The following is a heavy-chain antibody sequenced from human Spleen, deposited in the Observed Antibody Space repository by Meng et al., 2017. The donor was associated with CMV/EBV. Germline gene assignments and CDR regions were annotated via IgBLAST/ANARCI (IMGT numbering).Heavy chain of an antibody. V-gene: IGHV5-51*01. CDR2: IYPGDSDT. D-gene: IGHD2-21*01. Sequence: GGSLRLSCKGSGYSFTNYWIGWVRQMPGKGLEWMGFIYPGDSDTRYSPSFQGQVTMSADKSISTAYLQWSSLKASDTAMYYCARHPQFRPDDAFDIWGQGTMVTVSS. J-gene: IGHJ3*02. CDR3: ARHPQFRPDDAFDI. CDR1: GYSFTNYW.